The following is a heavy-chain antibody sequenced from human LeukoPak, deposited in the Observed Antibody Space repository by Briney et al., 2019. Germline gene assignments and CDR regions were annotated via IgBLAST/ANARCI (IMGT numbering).Heavy chain of an antibody. CDR1: GLTFSDYV. J-gene: IGHJ3*02. V-gene: IGHV3-30*14. CDR2: ISYDGSNK. Sequence: GGSLRLSCEASGLTFSDYVIHWVRQAGGKGLEWVAVISYDGSNKYYADSVKGRFTISRDNSRNTLYLQMNSLRTEDTAVYYCARALNGFDIWGPGTLVTVSS. CDR3: ARALNGFDI.